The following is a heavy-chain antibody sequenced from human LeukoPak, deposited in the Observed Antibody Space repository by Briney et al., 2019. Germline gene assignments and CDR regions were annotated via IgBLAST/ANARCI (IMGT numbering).Heavy chain of an antibody. CDR3: AKSIGGVVVVAADY. CDR1: GFTFSTYA. J-gene: IGHJ4*02. D-gene: IGHD2-15*01. Sequence: GGSLRLSCAASGFTFSTYAMTWVRQAPGKGLEWVSVISGSGGTTYYADSVKGRFTLSRDNSKSTLYLQMNSLRAEDTAVYYCAKSIGGVVVVAADYWGQGTLVTVSS. CDR2: ISGSGGTT. V-gene: IGHV3-23*01.